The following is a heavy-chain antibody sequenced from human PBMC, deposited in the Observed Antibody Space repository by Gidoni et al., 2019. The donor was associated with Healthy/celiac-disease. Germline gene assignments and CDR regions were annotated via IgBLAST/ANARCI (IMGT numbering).Heavy chain of an antibody. D-gene: IGHD6-13*01. CDR1: GFPFSSYS. CDR3: ARDRGCAGSSCWFDP. Sequence: EVQLVESGGGLVKPGGSLRLSCAASGFPFSSYSMNWVRQAPGKGLEWVSSISSSSSYIYYADSVKGRFTISRDNAKNSLYLQMNSLRAEDTAVYYCARDRGCAGSSCWFDPWGQGTLVTVSS. CDR2: ISSSSSYI. V-gene: IGHV3-21*01. J-gene: IGHJ5*02.